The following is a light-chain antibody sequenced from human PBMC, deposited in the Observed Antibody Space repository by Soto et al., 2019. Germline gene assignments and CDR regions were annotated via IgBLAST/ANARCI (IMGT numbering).Light chain of an antibody. J-gene: IGKJ2*01. Sequence: DIQMTQSPPYVYASEGDIVTITCRASQAISSWLAWYQQKPGTAPKLLIYAASTLQSGVPSRFSGSGSGTEFTLTISRLQPEDFATYYCQQANSFPYTFGQGTKLEIK. V-gene: IGKV1-12*01. CDR1: QAISSW. CDR3: QQANSFPYT. CDR2: AAS.